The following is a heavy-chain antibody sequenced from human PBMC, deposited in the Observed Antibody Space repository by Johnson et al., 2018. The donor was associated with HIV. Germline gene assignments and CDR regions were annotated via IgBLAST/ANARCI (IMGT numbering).Heavy chain of an antibody. J-gene: IGHJ3*02. CDR3: AKDVYGGNLEPFDAFDI. CDR1: GFTFDDYG. D-gene: IGHD4-23*01. Sequence: VQLVESGGGVVRPGGSLRLSCAASGFTFDDYGMSWVRQAPGKGLEWVSGINWNGGSTGYADSVKGRFTISRDNAKNTLYLQMNSLRAEDTAVYYCAKDVYGGNLEPFDAFDIWGQGTMVTVSS. V-gene: IGHV3-20*04. CDR2: INWNGGST.